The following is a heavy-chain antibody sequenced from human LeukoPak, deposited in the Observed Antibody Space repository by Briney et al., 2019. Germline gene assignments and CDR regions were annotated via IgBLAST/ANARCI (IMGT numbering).Heavy chain of an antibody. V-gene: IGHV1-46*01. CDR2: INPTGGST. CDR1: GGTSTIYA. D-gene: IGHD1-26*01. J-gene: IGHJ5*02. CDR3: AKDNSVGDNAWWFDP. Sequence: GASVKVSCKASGGTSTIYAISWVRQAPGQGLEWMGLINPTGGSTGYAQKFQGRVTMTRDMSTSTDYMELSSLRSEDTAIYYCAKDNSVGDNAWWFDPWGQGTLVTVSS.